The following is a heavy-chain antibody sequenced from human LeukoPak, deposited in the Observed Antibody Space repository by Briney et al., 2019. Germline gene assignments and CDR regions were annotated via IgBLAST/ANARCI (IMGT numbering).Heavy chain of an antibody. CDR2: IKEGGSEK. CDR3: ARGPH. CDR1: GFTVSSRY. J-gene: IGHJ4*02. Sequence: GGSLRLSCATSGFTVSSRYMSWIRQAPGKGLEWVASIKEGGSEKYYVDSVKGRFTISRDNAKNSVYLQMNSLRTEDTAVYHCARGPHWGQGTLVTVSS. V-gene: IGHV3-7*01.